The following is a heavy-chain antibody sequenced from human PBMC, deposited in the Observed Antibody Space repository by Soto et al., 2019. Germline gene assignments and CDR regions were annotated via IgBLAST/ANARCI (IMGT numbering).Heavy chain of an antibody. D-gene: IGHD2-21*01. CDR3: AGDRVRGAIGLMDV. CDR1: GFTFSSYA. V-gene: IGHV3-30-3*01. CDR2: ISYDGSNK. J-gene: IGHJ6*02. Sequence: TGGSLRLSCAPCGFTFSSYAMHWVRQAPGKGLEWVAVISYDGSNKYYADSVKGRFTISRDYSKNTLYLQMNSLRAEDTAVYYCAGDRVRGAIGLMDVWGQGTTVTGSS.